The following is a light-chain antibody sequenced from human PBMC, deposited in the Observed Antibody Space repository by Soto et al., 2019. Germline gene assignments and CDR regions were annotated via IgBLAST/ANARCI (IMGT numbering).Light chain of an antibody. Sequence: PGERATLSCMASQSVTYDQLAWYRQTPGQAPRLLIYGASSRATGIPDRFSGSGSGTDFTLTISRLEPEDFAVYYCQQYGSSPQTFGQGTKVDIK. J-gene: IGKJ1*01. CDR2: GAS. CDR3: QQYGSSPQT. CDR1: QSVTYDQ. V-gene: IGKV3-20*01.